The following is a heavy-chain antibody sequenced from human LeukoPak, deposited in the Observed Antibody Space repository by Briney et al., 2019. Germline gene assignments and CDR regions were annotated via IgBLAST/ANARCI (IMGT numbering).Heavy chain of an antibody. D-gene: IGHD3-22*01. V-gene: IGHV4-59*01. J-gene: IGHJ4*02. CDR3: ARITYYYDSSGYYHYYFDY. CDR1: GGSISSYY. Sequence: SETLSLTCTVSGGSISSYYWSWIRQPPGKGLGWIGYIYYSGSTNYNPSLKSRVTISVDTSKNQFSLKLSSVTAADTAVYYCARITYYYDSSGYYHYYFDYWGQGTLVTVSS. CDR2: IYYSGST.